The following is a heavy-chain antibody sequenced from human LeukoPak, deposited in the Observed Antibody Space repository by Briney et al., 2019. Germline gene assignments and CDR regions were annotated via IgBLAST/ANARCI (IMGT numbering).Heavy chain of an antibody. CDR3: ARVPLDDASRHYYPH. CDR1: GYTFTNYG. CDR2: INTGNGNT. D-gene: IGHD3-10*01. Sequence: ASVMVSCKTSGYTFTNYGMHWVRQAPRQSPEWMGWINTGNGNTKSSQKFQDRVTLTRDTSASTAYMELNSLSSEDTAVYYCARVPLDDASRHYYPHWGQGTLVTVSS. J-gene: IGHJ1*01. V-gene: IGHV1-3*04.